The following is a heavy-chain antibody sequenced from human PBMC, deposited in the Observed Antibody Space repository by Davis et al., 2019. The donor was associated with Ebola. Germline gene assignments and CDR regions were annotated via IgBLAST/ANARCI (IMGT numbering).Heavy chain of an antibody. CDR1: GGSISSSSYY. Sequence: SETLSLTCTVSGGSISSSSYYWGWIRQPPGKGLEWIGSIYYSGSSYYNPSLKSRVTISVDTSKNQFSLKLSSVTAADTAVYYCARYDYDILTGYDYWGQGTLVTVSS. D-gene: IGHD3-9*01. J-gene: IGHJ4*02. CDR2: IYYSGSS. V-gene: IGHV4-39*07. CDR3: ARYDYDILTGYDY.